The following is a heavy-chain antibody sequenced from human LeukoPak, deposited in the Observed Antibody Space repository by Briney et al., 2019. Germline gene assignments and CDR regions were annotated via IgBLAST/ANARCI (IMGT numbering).Heavy chain of an antibody. CDR2: ISGSGGST. V-gene: IGHV3-23*01. CDR1: GFTFSSYA. J-gene: IGHJ4*02. D-gene: IGHD4-11*01. CDR3: ARWGNDYSQFDS. Sequence: GGSLRLSCAASGFTFSSYAMSWVRQAPGKGLEWVSVISGSGGSTYYADSVKGRFTISRDNSKNTLFLQMNSLRTEDTAVYFCARWGNDYSQFDSWGQGTLVTVS.